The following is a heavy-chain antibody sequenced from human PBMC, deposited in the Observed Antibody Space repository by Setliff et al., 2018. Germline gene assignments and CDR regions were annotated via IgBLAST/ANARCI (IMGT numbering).Heavy chain of an antibody. CDR3: ARDSVTMVRGVIRSYYYYYMDV. V-gene: IGHV4-39*07. J-gene: IGHJ6*03. CDR2: IYYSGST. Sequence: SETLSLTCTVSGGSISSSSYYWGWIRQPPGKGLEWIGSIYYSGSTYYNPSLKSRVTISVDTSKNQFSLKLSSVTAADTAVYYCARDSVTMVRGVIRSYYYYYMDVWGKGTTVTVSS. D-gene: IGHD3-10*01. CDR1: GGSISSSSYY.